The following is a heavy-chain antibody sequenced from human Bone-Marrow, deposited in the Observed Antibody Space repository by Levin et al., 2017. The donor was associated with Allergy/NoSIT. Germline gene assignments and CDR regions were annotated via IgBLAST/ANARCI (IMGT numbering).Heavy chain of an antibody. CDR3: ARGSGSYYNPLLHF. J-gene: IGHJ4*02. V-gene: IGHV4-61*02. Sequence: KPSETLSLTCKVSGDSISSSTDYWSWIRQPAGKGLEWIGRIYGGGSTDYDPSLQSRVTISRDTSKNQFSLPLKSVTAADTAVYYCARGSGSYYNPLLHFWGQGIPVTVSS. D-gene: IGHD3-10*01. CDR1: GDSISSSTDY. CDR2: IYGGGST.